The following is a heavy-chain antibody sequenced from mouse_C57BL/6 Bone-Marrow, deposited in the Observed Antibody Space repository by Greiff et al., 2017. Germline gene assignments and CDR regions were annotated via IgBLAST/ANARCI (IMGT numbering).Heavy chain of an antibody. CDR1: GYTFTTYP. Sequence: VQLQQSGAELVKPGASVKMSCKASGYTFTTYPIEWMKQNHGKSLEWIGNFHPYNDDTKYNEKFKGKATLTVEESSSTVYLELSRLTSDDSAVYYCARTGSSFPYWYFDVWGTGTTVTVSS. V-gene: IGHV1-47*01. D-gene: IGHD1-1*01. CDR2: FHPYNDDT. J-gene: IGHJ1*03. CDR3: ARTGSSFPYWYFDV.